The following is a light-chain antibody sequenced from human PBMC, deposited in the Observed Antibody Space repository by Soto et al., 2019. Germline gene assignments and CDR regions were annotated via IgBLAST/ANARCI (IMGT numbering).Light chain of an antibody. J-gene: IGLJ2*01. CDR3: AAWDGSLNVVL. Sequence: QAVVTQPPSASGTPGQRVTISCSGSSYNIGTNTVNWYQQLPGSAPQLLLYSTNQRPSGVPGRFSGSKSGTSASLAISGLQSDDEADYYCAAWDGSLNVVLVGGGTKLTVL. CDR2: STN. V-gene: IGLV1-44*01. CDR1: SYNIGTNT.